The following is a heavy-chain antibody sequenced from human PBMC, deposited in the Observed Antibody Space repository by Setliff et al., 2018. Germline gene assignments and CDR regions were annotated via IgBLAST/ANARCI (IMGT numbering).Heavy chain of an antibody. V-gene: IGHV1-3*01. CDR3: ARGSYRTSNWSDP. Sequence: ASVKVSCKASGYTFSSYSMHWVRQAPGQRLEWMGWINAGNGNTKYSQKFQGRVTMTTDTSTSTAYMELRSLRSDDTAVYYCARGSYRTSNWSDPWGQGTLVTVSS. CDR1: GYTFSSYS. D-gene: IGHD4-4*01. CDR2: INAGNGNT. J-gene: IGHJ5*02.